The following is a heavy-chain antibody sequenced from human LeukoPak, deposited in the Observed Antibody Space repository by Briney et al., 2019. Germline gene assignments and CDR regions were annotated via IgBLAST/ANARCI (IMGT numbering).Heavy chain of an antibody. Sequence: ASVNVSCKASGYTFTGKYMQWVRQVPGQGLEWMGWINPNSGGTEYAQKFQGRVTMTRDTSISTAYMELSSLRSDDTAVYYCASGYPDYWGQGTLVTVFS. D-gene: IGHD6-13*01. J-gene: IGHJ4*02. CDR3: ASGYPDY. V-gene: IGHV1-2*02. CDR2: INPNSGGT. CDR1: GYTFTGKY.